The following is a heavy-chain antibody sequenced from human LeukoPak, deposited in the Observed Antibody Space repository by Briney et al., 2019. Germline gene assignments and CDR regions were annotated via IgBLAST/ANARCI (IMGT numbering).Heavy chain of an antibody. V-gene: IGHV4-34*01. CDR3: ARRPYLLWFGEFRPFDY. D-gene: IGHD3-10*01. CDR1: GGSFSGYY. CDR2: INHSGST. Sequence: SETLSLTCAVYGGSFSGYYWSWIRQPPGKGLEWIGEINHSGSTNYNPSLKSRVTISVDTSKNQFSLKLSSVTAADTAVYYCARRPYLLWFGEFRPFDYWGQGTLVTVSS. J-gene: IGHJ4*02.